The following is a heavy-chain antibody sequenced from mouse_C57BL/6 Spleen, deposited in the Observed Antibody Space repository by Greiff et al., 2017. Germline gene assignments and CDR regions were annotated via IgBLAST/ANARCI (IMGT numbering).Heavy chain of an antibody. CDR2: INPNNGGT. CDR1: GYTFTDYN. V-gene: IGHV1-22*01. Sequence: EVKLQQSGPELVKPGASVKMSCKASGYTFTDYNMHWVKQSHGKSLEWIGYINPNNGGTSYNQKFKGKATLTVNTSSSTAYMELRSLTSEDSAVYYCAREGHYSPFAYWGQGTLVTVSA. D-gene: IGHD1-1*01. J-gene: IGHJ3*01. CDR3: AREGHYSPFAY.